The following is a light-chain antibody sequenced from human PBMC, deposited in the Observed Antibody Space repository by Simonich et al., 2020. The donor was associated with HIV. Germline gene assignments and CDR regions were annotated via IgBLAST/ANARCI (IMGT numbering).Light chain of an antibody. Sequence: QSALTQPASVSGSPGQSVTISCTGNGNDVGGSNYVSWFQHHPRKAPKLMIYDVTKRPSGVPVRFFGSKSGNTASLTISGLQAEDETVYYCCSYAGTYSVLFGGGTKLTVL. CDR3: CSYAGTYSVL. J-gene: IGLJ3*02. CDR2: DVT. V-gene: IGLV2-11*01. CDR1: GNDVGGSNY.